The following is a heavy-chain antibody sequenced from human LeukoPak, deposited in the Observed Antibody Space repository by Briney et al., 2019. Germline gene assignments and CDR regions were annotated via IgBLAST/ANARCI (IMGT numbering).Heavy chain of an antibody. CDR3: ARVESSKGWELLFYYYYYMDV. J-gene: IGHJ6*03. CDR2: IYYSGNS. CDR1: GGSIRSNYY. D-gene: IGHD1-26*01. V-gene: IGHV4-39*07. Sequence: PSETLSLTCTVSGGSIRSNYYWGWIRQPPGKGLEWIGSIYYSGNSYYNPSLKSRVTMSIDTSKNQFSLKVNSVTAADTAVYYCARVESSKGWELLFYYYYYMDVWGKGTTVTVSS.